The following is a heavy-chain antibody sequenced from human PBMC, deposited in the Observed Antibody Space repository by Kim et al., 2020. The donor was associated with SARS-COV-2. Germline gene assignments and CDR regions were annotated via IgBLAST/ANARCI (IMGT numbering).Heavy chain of an antibody. J-gene: IGHJ3*02. D-gene: IGHD3-22*01. CDR1: GFTFSSYA. CDR3: AGGNYHVSSGYTSDAFDI. V-gene: IGHV3-30*04. CDR2: ISYDGSNK. Sequence: GGSLRLSCAASGFTFSSYAMHWVRQTPGKGLEWVAVISYDGSNKYYADSVKGRFTISRDNSKNTLYLQMNSLRPEDTAVYCCAGGNYHVSSGYTSDAFDIWGQGTMVTVSS.